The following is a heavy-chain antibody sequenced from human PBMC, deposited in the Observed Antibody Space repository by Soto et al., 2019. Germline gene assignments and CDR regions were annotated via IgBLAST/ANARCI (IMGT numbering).Heavy chain of an antibody. CDR3: ALCIAARHYYYYGMDV. CDR2: INHSGST. J-gene: IGHJ6*02. CDR1: GGSFSGYY. D-gene: IGHD6-6*01. Sequence: SETLSLTCAVYGGSFSGYYWSWIRQPPGKGLEWIGEINHSGSTNYNPSLKSRVTISVDTSKNQFSLKLSSVTAADTAVYYCALCIAARHYYYYGMDVWGQGTTVTVSS. V-gene: IGHV4-34*01.